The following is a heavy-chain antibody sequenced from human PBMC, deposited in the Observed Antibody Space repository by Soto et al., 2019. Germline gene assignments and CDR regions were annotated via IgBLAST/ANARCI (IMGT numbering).Heavy chain of an antibody. CDR3: ARTYDGSGPNSGGYGFDI. Sequence: QVQLQESGPGLVKPSETLSLSCSVSGGSISSYYWSWIRQPPGKGLEWIAYIYYSGSTSYNPSLKGRVSISLHTYKNQFSLKLSSVTAADTAVYYCARTYDGSGPNSGGYGFDIWGQGTMVTVSS. CDR1: GGSISSYY. J-gene: IGHJ3*02. D-gene: IGHD3-22*01. CDR2: IYYSGST. V-gene: IGHV4-59*01.